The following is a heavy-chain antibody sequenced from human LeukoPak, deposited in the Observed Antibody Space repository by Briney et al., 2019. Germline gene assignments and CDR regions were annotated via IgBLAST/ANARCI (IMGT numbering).Heavy chain of an antibody. J-gene: IGHJ3*02. CDR3: ARERSSGYNDAFDI. D-gene: IGHD3-22*01. Sequence: GASVKVSCKTSGYTFTSYYIHWLRQAPGQRFEWMGWSDPKSGATKYEHFQGRVTMTRDTSISTAYMELSSLRSEDTAVYYCARERSSGYNDAFDIWGQGTMVTVSS. CDR2: SDPKSGAT. CDR1: GYTFTSYY. V-gene: IGHV1-2*02.